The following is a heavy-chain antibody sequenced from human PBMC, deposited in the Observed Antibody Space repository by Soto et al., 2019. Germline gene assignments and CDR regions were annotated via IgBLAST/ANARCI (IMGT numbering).Heavy chain of an antibody. J-gene: IGHJ4*02. D-gene: IGHD3-10*01. CDR1: GDSISSYY. CDR2: LYNSGSTHSGST. CDR3: ARKGGYRYYGSGSYFDY. Sequence: SETLSLTCTVSGDSISSYYWSWIRQPPGKGLEWIGYLYNSGSTHSGSTYYNPSLKSRVTISVDTSKNQFSLRLSSVTAADTAVYYCARKGGYRYYGSGSYFDYWGQGTLVTVSS. V-gene: IGHV4-59*01.